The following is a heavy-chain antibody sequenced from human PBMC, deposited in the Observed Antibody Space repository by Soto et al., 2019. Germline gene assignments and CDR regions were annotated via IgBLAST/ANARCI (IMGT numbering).Heavy chain of an antibody. CDR3: AKHVGYGVTIFDF. D-gene: IGHD4-17*01. V-gene: IGHV3-23*01. CDR1: GFTFKDFG. J-gene: IGHJ4*02. Sequence: PGGSLRLSCAASGFTFKDFGMAWVRQAPGKGLEWVSTVSGGGENTHYRDSVNGRFTISRDNSKNTVYLQMSSLRADDTATYYCAKHVGYGVTIFDFWGQGTLVTVSS. CDR2: VSGGGENT.